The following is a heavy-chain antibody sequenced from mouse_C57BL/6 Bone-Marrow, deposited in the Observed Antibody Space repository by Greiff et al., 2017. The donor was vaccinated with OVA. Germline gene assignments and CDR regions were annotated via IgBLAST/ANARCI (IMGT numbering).Heavy chain of an antibody. V-gene: IGHV5-4*03. D-gene: IGHD2-3*01. Sequence: EVKVVESGGGLVKPGGSLKLSCAASGFTFSSYAMSWVRQTPEKRLEWVATISDGGSYTYYPDNVKGRFTISRDNAKNNLYLQMSHLKSEDTAMYYRESFDGYYWGQGTTLTVSS. J-gene: IGHJ2*01. CDR1: GFTFSSYA. CDR3: ESFDGYY. CDR2: ISDGGSYT.